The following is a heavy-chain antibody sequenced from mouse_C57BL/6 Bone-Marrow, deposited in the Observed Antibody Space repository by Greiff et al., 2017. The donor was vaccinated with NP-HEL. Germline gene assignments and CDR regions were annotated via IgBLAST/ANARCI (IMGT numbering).Heavy chain of an antibody. V-gene: IGHV2-2*01. CDR2: IWSGGST. CDR3: ARSYYGSSYDYYAMDY. Sequence: QVQLQQSGPGLVQPSQSLSITCTVSGFSLTSYGVHWVRQSPGKGLEWLGVIWSGGSTDSNAAFISRLSISKDNSKSQVFFKMNSLQADDTAIYYCARSYYGSSYDYYAMDYWGQGTSVTVSS. D-gene: IGHD1-1*01. CDR1: GFSLTSYG. J-gene: IGHJ4*01.